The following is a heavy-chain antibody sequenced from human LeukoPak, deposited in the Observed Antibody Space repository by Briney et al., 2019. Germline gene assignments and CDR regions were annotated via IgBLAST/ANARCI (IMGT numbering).Heavy chain of an antibody. CDR1: GYTFTSYG. D-gene: IGHD3-22*01. V-gene: IGHV1-18*01. J-gene: IGHJ4*02. CDR2: ISAYNGNT. CDR3: ARDRYYYDSSGYFGLDF. Sequence: ASVKVSCKAPGYTFTSYGISWVRQAPGQGLEWMGWISAYNGNTNYAQKLQGRVAMTTDTSTSTAYMELRSLRSDDTAVYYCARDRYYYDSSGYFGLDFWGQGTLVTVSS.